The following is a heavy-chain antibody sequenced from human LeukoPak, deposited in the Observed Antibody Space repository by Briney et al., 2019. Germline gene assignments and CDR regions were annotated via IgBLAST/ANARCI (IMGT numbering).Heavy chain of an antibody. V-gene: IGHV3-53*01. D-gene: IGHD1-1*01. CDR3: ARGITIQGYYDDYFYMDV. CDR2: IYSGGKV. Sequence: AGGSLRLSCAVSGFAVRSNYISWVRQAPGKGLEWVSVIYSGGKVYYADSVRGRFTISRDNSRNTVYLQMNSLRAGDTAMYYCARGITIQGYYDDYFYMDVWGKGTTVTISS. J-gene: IGHJ6*03. CDR1: GFAVRSNY.